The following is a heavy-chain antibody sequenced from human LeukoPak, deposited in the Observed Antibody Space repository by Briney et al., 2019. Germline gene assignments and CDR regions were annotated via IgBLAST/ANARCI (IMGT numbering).Heavy chain of an antibody. CDR1: GYTFTSYY. CDR3: ARDQDSYGKTYYMDV. D-gene: IGHD5-18*01. CDR2: INPSGGST. V-gene: IGHV1-46*01. Sequence: ASVEVSCKASGYTFTSYYMHWVRQAPGQGLEWMGIINPSGGSTSYAQKFQGRVTMTRDTSTSTVYMELSSLRSEDTAVYYCARDQDSYGKTYYMDVWGKGTTVTVSS. J-gene: IGHJ6*03.